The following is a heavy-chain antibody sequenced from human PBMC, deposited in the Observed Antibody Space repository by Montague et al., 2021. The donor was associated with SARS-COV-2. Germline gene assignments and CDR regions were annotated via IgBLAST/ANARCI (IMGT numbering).Heavy chain of an antibody. J-gene: IGHJ6*02. CDR1: GGFISSSNW. Sequence: SETLSLTCAVSGGFISSSNWWSWVRQPPGKGLEWIGEIYHSGSTNYNPSLKRRVTISADKSKNQFSLKPSSVTAADTAVHYCARVHPLWFGELLLDYYYYYGMDVWGQGTTVTVSS. CDR3: ARVHPLWFGELLLDYYYYYGMDV. CDR2: IYHSGST. D-gene: IGHD3-10*01. V-gene: IGHV4-4*02.